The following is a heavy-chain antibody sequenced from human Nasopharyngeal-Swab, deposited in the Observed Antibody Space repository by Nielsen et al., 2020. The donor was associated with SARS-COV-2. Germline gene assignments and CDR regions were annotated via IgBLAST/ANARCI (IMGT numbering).Heavy chain of an antibody. CDR2: IKQDGSEK. J-gene: IGHJ3*02. V-gene: IGHV3-7*01. D-gene: IGHD1-7*01. Sequence: GESLKISCAASGFTFSSYWMSWVRQAPGKGLEWVANIKQDGSEKYYVDSVKGRFTASRDNAKISLYLQMNSLRAEDTAVYYCARRSITGTTDAFDIWGQGTMVTVSS. CDR1: GFTFSSYW. CDR3: ARRSITGTTDAFDI.